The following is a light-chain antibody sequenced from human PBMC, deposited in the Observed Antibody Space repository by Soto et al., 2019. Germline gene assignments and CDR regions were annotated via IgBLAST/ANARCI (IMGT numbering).Light chain of an antibody. CDR3: QQYNSYSRDT. J-gene: IGKJ2*01. CDR1: QSISSW. V-gene: IGKV1-5*01. Sequence: DIQMTHSPSTLSASVGDRVTITCRASQSISSWLAWYQQKPGKAPKLLIYDASSLESGVPSRFSGSGSGTEFTLTISSLQPDDFATYYCQQYNSYSRDTFGQGTKLEIK. CDR2: DAS.